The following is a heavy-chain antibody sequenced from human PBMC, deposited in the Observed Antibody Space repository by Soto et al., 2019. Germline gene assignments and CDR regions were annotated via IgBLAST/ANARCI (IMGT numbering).Heavy chain of an antibody. D-gene: IGHD3-10*01. CDR3: ARDVSTIVRGAPGWFYP. V-gene: IGHV1-69*01. Sequence: QVQLVQSGAEVKKPGSSVKVYCKASGGTFSRYAISWVRQAPGTGLEWLGGFIPIFGTANYAQKFQGRVTITADEATSTAYMELSSLRSEDTAVYDFARDVSTIVRGAPGWFYPWGQGTQVTVSA. J-gene: IGHJ5*02. CDR1: GGTFSRYA. CDR2: FIPIFGTA.